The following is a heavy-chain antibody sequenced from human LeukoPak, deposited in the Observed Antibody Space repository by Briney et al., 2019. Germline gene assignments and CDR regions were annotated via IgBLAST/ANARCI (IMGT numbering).Heavy chain of an antibody. D-gene: IGHD3-16*02. Sequence: GGPLRLSCAASGFTFSSYGMHWVRQAPGKGLEWVAVISYDGSNKYYADSVKGRFTISRDNSKNTLYLQMNSLRAEDTAVYYCAKDRYYDYVWGSYRSYYFDYWGQGTLVTVSS. J-gene: IGHJ4*02. CDR2: ISYDGSNK. CDR1: GFTFSSYG. CDR3: AKDRYYDYVWGSYRSYYFDY. V-gene: IGHV3-30*18.